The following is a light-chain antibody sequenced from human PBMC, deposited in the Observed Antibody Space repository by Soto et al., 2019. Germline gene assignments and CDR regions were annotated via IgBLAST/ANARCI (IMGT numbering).Light chain of an antibody. CDR2: TSS. J-gene: IGKJ1*01. CDR3: QQSYSTPPT. CDR1: QSIGRN. V-gene: IGKV1-39*01. Sequence: DIQMTQSPASLSASVGDRVTISFRASQSIGRNLNWYQQKPGKAPTLLIFTSSSLQSGVPSRFSGSGSGTDFILTISSLQPEDFATYYCQQSYSTPPTFGQGTKVDIK.